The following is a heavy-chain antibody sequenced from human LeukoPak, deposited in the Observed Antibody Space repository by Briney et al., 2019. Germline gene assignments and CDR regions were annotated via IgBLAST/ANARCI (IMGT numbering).Heavy chain of an antibody. Sequence: PSETLSLTCAVYGESLNDYYWSWIRQPPGMGLEWIGEINHSGSTNYNPSLKSRVTISVDTSKNQFSLKLTSVTAADTAVYYCASVTTRRLVDYWGQGTLVTASS. V-gene: IGHV4-34*01. CDR3: ASVTTRRLVDY. CDR1: GESLNDYY. D-gene: IGHD4-17*01. J-gene: IGHJ4*02. CDR2: INHSGST.